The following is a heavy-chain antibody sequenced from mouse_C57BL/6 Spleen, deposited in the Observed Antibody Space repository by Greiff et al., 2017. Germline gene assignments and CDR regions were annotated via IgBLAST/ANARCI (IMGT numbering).Heavy chain of an antibody. CDR3: ARHGYFDG. CDR1: GFTFSSYT. CDR2: ISGGGGNT. J-gene: IGHJ1*03. Sequence: EVQRVESGGGLVKPGGSLKLSCAASGFTFSSYTVSWVRQTPEKGLEWVATISGGGGNTYYPDSVKGRFTISRDNAKNTLYLQMSSLGAEDTALYYCARHGYFDGWGTGTTVTVSS. V-gene: IGHV5-9*01.